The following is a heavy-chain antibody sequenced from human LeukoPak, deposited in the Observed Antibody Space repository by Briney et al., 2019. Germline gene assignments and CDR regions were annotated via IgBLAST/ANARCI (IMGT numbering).Heavy chain of an antibody. D-gene: IGHD3-10*01. CDR2: IRGDGGET. CDR1: GFTFTTYE. V-gene: IGHV3-74*01. Sequence: GGSLRLSCATSGFTFTTYEMNWVRQAPGKGLAWISRIRGDGGETNYADSVRGRFTTSRDNAKNLLYLQMDSLGAEDTAVYYCGRDAVLGSGSIDYWGHGVLVAVSS. J-gene: IGHJ4*01. CDR3: GRDAVLGSGSIDY.